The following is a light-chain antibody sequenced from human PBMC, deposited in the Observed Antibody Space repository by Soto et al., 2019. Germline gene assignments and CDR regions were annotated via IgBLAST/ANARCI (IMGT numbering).Light chain of an antibody. CDR1: QSVSIN. V-gene: IGKV3-15*01. Sequence: ETLLTQSPATLSVSPGDRVTLSCRASQSVSINLAWFQQKPGQAPRLLIYGASTTATGIPARFSGSGSGTEFTLTISSLQSEDFAVYYCHQYNNWPPVTFGGGTKLEIK. CDR3: HQYNNWPPVT. J-gene: IGKJ4*01. CDR2: GAS.